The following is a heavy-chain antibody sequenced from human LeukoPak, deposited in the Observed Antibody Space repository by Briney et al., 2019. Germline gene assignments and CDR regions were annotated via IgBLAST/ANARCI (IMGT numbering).Heavy chain of an antibody. Sequence: GGSLRLSCAASGFTFSSYGMHWVRQAPGKGLEWVAVISYDGSNKYYADSVKGRFTISRDNSKNTLYLQMNSLRAEDTAVYYCAKDESEGLQLWLPPNYWGQGTLVTVSS. CDR1: GFTFSSYG. CDR2: ISYDGSNK. V-gene: IGHV3-30*18. CDR3: AKDESEGLQLWLPPNY. D-gene: IGHD5-18*01. J-gene: IGHJ4*02.